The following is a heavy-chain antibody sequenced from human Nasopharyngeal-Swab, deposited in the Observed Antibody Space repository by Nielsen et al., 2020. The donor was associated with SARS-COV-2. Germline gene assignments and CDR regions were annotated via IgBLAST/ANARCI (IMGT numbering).Heavy chain of an antibody. CDR1: GFTFTSSA. Sequence: SVKVSCKASGFTFTSSAVQWVRQARGQRLEWIGWIVVGSGNTNYAQKFQERVTITRDMSTSTAYMELSSLRSEDTAVYYCAAAKAARQGYYYGMDVWGQGTTVTVSS. CDR2: IVVGSGNT. J-gene: IGHJ6*02. V-gene: IGHV1-58*01. CDR3: AAAKAARQGYYYGMDV. D-gene: IGHD6-6*01.